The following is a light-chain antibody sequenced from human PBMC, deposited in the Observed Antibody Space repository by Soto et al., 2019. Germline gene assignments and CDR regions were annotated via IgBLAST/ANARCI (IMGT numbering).Light chain of an antibody. CDR1: QTISRNY. Sequence: VLTQSPGTLSLSPGERATVSCRASQTISRNYLVWYQKKPGQAPRLLIYGASSRATGIPDRFSGSGSGTDFTLTISSLQPEDFASYYCQQSYNVHSWTFGQGTKVDI. V-gene: IGKV3-20*01. CDR2: GAS. J-gene: IGKJ1*01. CDR3: QQSYNVHSWT.